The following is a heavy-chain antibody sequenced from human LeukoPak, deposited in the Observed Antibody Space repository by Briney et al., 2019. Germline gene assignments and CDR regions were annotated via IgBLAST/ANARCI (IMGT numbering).Heavy chain of an antibody. CDR2: IKQDGSEK. V-gene: IGHV3-7*01. CDR1: GFTFSSYW. D-gene: IGHD3-10*01. CDR3: ARDLG. J-gene: IGHJ4*02. Sequence: QPGGSLRLCCGASGFTFSSYWMSWVRQAPGKGLEWVANIKQDGSEKYYVDSVKGRFTISRDNAKNSLYLEMNSLRVEDTAVYYCARDLGWGQGTLVTVSS.